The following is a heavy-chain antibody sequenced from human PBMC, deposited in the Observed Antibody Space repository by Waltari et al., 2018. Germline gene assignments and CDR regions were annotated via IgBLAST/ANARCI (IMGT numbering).Heavy chain of an antibody. J-gene: IGHJ4*02. Sequence: QVQLVQSGGEVKKPGASVKVSCKASGYTFNIYVISWVRQAPGQGLEWMGWISPYSGNTNYAQNLQCRVTMTTDTSTSTAYMELRSLRSDDTAVYYCARGGGYSGYDEFDYWGQGTLVTVSS. V-gene: IGHV1-18*04. CDR1: GYTFNIYV. CDR3: ARGGGYSGYDEFDY. D-gene: IGHD5-12*01. CDR2: ISPYSGNT.